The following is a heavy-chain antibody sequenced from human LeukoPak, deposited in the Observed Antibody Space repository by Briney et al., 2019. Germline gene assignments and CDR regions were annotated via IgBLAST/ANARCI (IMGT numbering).Heavy chain of an antibody. CDR2: IVGDSTDT. CDR3: AADPDTTMAFDC. CDR1: GFTFTSSS. J-gene: IGHJ4*02. D-gene: IGHD5-18*01. Sequence: GTSVKVSCKASGFTFTSSSIQWVRQARGQRLEWIGWIVGDSTDTYYAQRFQERATIARDMSTSTAYLELSSLRSEDTAVYYCAADPDTTMAFDCWGQGTLVTVSS. V-gene: IGHV1-58*02.